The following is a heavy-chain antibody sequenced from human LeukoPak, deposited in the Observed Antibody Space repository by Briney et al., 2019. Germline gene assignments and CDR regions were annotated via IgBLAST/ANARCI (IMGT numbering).Heavy chain of an antibody. V-gene: IGHV3-30*04. D-gene: IGHD4/OR15-4a*01. CDR2: ISYDGSNK. J-gene: IGHJ4*02. CDR1: GFTFSSYA. Sequence: GGSLRLSCAASGFTFSSYAMHWVRQAPGKGLEWVAVISYDGSNKYYADSVKGRFTISRGNSKNTLYLQMNSLRAEDTAVYYCARDAKGEDYFDYWGQGTLVTVSS. CDR3: ARDAKGEDYFDY.